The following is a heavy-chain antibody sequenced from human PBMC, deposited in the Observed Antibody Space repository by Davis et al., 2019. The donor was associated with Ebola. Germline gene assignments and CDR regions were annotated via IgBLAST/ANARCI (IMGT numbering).Heavy chain of an antibody. CDR3: ARGVGQLGTKFDP. V-gene: IGHV4-38-2*02. D-gene: IGHD6-6*01. CDR1: GYSINRGYY. Sequence: SETLSLTCTVSGYSINRGYYWAWLRQPPGMWLEWIASIYHSGDTFYNPSLKSRVTISIDTAKNQFSLTLGSVTAADTAVYYCARGVGQLGTKFDPWGQGTLVTVSS. CDR2: IYHSGDT. J-gene: IGHJ5*02.